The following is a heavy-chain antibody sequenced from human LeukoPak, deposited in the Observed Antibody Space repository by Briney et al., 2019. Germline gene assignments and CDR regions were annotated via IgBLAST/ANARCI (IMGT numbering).Heavy chain of an antibody. V-gene: IGHV1-2*02. CDR2: INPNSGGT. Sequence: ASVKVSCKASGYTFTGYYMHWVRQAPGQGLERMGWINPNSGGTNYAQKFQGRVTMTRDTSISTAYMELSRLRSDDTAVYYCARALELWFGELLYLGYWGQGTLVTVSS. CDR1: GYTFTGYY. D-gene: IGHD3-10*01. J-gene: IGHJ4*02. CDR3: ARALELWFGELLYLGY.